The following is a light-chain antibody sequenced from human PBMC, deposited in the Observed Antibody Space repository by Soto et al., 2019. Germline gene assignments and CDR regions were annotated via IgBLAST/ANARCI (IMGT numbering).Light chain of an antibody. Sequence: QAVVTQAPSLTVSPGGTATLTWGSSTGAVTNGHYPYWVQQKPGQAPRTLIYDTTNRHSWTPARFSCSLLGGKAALTLSGAQPEDEAEYYCLLSYNGPYVFGSGTKVTV. V-gene: IGLV7-46*01. CDR1: TGAVTNGHY. CDR3: LLSYNGPYV. J-gene: IGLJ1*01. CDR2: DTT.